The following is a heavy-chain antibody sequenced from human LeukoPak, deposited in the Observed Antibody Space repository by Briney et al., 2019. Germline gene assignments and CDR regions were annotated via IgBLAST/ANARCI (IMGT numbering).Heavy chain of an antibody. J-gene: IGHJ6*03. Sequence: GGSLDLSCAASGFTFRLYWMSWVRQAPGKGLVWGANINHEGREKQDGSEKNYVDSVKGRFTISRDNAKNSLYPQMNSLRAEDTAVYYCARSGRGVDSFYFYMDVWGKGTTVTVSS. CDR2: INHEGREKQDGSEK. V-gene: IGHV3-7*01. CDR3: ARSGRGVDSFYFYMDV. D-gene: IGHD3-10*01. CDR1: GFTFRLYW.